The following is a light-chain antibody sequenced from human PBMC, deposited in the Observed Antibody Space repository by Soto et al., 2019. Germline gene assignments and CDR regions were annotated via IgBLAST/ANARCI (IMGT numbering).Light chain of an antibody. CDR1: QSVNRW. V-gene: IGKV1-5*03. Sequence: DIQMTQSPSTLSASVGDRVTITCRASQSVNRWLAWYQQKPGKAPKLLIYEASSLESGVPSRFSGSGYGTEFTLTISSLQSEDFATYYCQQSYYIPWTFGQGTKVDIK. CDR2: EAS. J-gene: IGKJ1*01. CDR3: QQSYYIPWT.